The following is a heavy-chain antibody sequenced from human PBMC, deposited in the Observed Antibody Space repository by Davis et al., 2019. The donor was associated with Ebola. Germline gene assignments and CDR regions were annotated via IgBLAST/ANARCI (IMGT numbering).Heavy chain of an antibody. CDR2: YYYTGST. Sequence: MPSETLSLTCTVSGGSVSSGSYYWSWIRQPPGKGLEWIGYYYYTGSTYYSPSLRSRVTISVDTSKNQFSLNLRSVTAADTAVYYCASAIVVTAPDAFDVWGQGTMVTVSS. V-gene: IGHV4-61*01. J-gene: IGHJ3*01. CDR1: GGSVSSGSYY. D-gene: IGHD2-21*02. CDR3: ASAIVVTAPDAFDV.